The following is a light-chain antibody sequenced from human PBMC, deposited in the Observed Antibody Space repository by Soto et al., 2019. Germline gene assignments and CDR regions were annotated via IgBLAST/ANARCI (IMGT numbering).Light chain of an antibody. CDR1: QSVSSTN. V-gene: IGKV3-20*01. Sequence: EIVLTQSAVTLSLSPWERATLSCRASQSVSSTNLAWYQQKPGQAPRLLIYGASSRATGIPDRFSGSGSGTDFTLTISRLEPEDFAVYYCQQYGSWWTFGQGTKVDIK. CDR2: GAS. J-gene: IGKJ1*01. CDR3: QQYGSWWT.